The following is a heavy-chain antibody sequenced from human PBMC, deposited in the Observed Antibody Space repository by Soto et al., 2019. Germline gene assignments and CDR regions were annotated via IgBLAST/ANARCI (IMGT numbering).Heavy chain of an antibody. CDR1: SGFTFSSHW. D-gene: IGHD6-19*01. CDR2: ISRDGTST. J-gene: IGHJ4*02. Sequence: WGSLRLSCVASSGFTFSSHWMHWVRQAPGKGLVWVSRISRDGTSTNYADSVKGRFTISRDNAKNTLYLQMNSLRAEDTAIYYCARGPPGSGFYVGDYWGQGTQVTVSS. V-gene: IGHV3-74*01. CDR3: ARGPPGSGFYVGDY.